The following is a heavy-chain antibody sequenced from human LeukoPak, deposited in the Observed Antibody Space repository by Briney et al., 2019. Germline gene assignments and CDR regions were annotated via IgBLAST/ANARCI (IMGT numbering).Heavy chain of an antibody. V-gene: IGHV4-30-4*08. Sequence: NPSETLSLTCTVSGGSISSGDYYWSWIRQPPGKGLEWIGYIYYSGSTYYNPSLKSRVTISVDTSKNQFSLKLSSVTAADTAVYYCARDGPPLLSFDYWGQGTLVTVSS. CDR3: ARDGPPLLSFDY. CDR2: IYYSGST. CDR1: GGSISSGDYY. J-gene: IGHJ4*02. D-gene: IGHD2/OR15-2a*01.